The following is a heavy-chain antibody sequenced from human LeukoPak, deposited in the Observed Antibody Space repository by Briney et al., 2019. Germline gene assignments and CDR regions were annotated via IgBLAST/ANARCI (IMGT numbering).Heavy chain of an antibody. CDR3: ARKGSSASSDYGMDV. CDR1: GYSFTSYW. V-gene: IGHV5-10-1*01. Sequence: GESLRISCKGSGYSFTSYWISWVRQMPGKGLEWMRRIDPSDSYTNYSPSFQGHVTISADKSISTAYLQWSSLKALDTAMYYCARKGSSASSDYGMDVWGQGTTVNVSS. CDR2: IDPSDSYT. D-gene: IGHD2-2*01. J-gene: IGHJ6*02.